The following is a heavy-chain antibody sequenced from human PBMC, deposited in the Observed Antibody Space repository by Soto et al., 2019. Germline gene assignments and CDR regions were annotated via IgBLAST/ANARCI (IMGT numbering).Heavy chain of an antibody. D-gene: IGHD3-10*01. CDR2: IWPGDSDT. CDR3: ARDGSGSYYFDY. Sequence: PGESLKISCKVSGYSFTNYWIAWVRQMPGKGLEWMGIIWPGDSDTRYSPSFQGQVTISVDKSISTAYLEWSSLKASDTAMYFCARDGSGSYYFDYWGQGTLVTGLL. J-gene: IGHJ4*02. CDR1: GYSFTNYW. V-gene: IGHV5-51*01.